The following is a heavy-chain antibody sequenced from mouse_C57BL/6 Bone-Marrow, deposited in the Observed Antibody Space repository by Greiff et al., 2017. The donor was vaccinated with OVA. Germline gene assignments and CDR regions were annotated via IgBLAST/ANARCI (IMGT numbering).Heavy chain of an antibody. CDR3: TRSPHYYGSSSWFAD. CDR2: IDPDTGGT. CDR1: GFTFTDYE. V-gene: IGHV1-15*01. D-gene: IGHD1-1*01. J-gene: IGHJ3*01. Sequence: VQLQQSGAELVRPGASVTLSCKASGFTFTDYEMPWVKQTPVHGLEWIGAIDPDTGGTSYHQKFKGKAILTADKSSSTAYMELRSLTSEDSAVYCGTRSPHYYGSSSWFADWGQGTLVTVSA.